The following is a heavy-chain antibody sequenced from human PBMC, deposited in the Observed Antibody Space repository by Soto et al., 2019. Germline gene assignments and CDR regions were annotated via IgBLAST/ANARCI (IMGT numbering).Heavy chain of an antibody. V-gene: IGHV4-31*03. CDR2: IYYSGTS. J-gene: IGHJ4*02. CDR3: ASGSSEYYFDS. Sequence: QVQLLESGPGLVKPSQTLSLTCIVSGGSISSDGYYWGWIRQLPGKGLEWIGYIYYSGTSYYNPSLKSRVTILLDTSKNEFSLMLSSMRDADTAMYYCASGSSEYYFDSWGQGTLDSVSS. CDR1: GGSISSDGYY. D-gene: IGHD2-15*01.